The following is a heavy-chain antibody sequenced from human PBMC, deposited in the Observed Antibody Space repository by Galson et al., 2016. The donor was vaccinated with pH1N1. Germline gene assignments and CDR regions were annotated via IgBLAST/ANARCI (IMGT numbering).Heavy chain of an antibody. CDR3: ARWEITTVTKFDY. CDR1: GGSFSDYF. V-gene: IGHV4-34*01. CDR2: INQSGST. D-gene: IGHD4-17*01. Sequence: SETLSLTCAVYGGSFSDYFWRWVRQPPGKGLEWIGEINQSGSTHYNPTLKSLVTISEDTSRNQLSLKLSSVTAADTAVYYCARWEITTVTKFDYWGQGTPVTVSS. J-gene: IGHJ4*02.